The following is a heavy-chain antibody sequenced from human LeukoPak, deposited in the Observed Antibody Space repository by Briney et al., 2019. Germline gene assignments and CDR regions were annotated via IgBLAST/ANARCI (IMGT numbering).Heavy chain of an antibody. CDR3: AREAYYYDSSGYYLDY. V-gene: IGHV3-30-3*01. J-gene: IGHJ4*02. CDR1: GFTSSSYA. Sequence: QPGRSLRLSCAASGFTSSSYAMHWVRQAPGKGLEWVAVISYDGSNKYYADSVKGRFTISRDNAKNSLYLQMNSLRAEDTAVYYCAREAYYYDSSGYYLDYWGQGTLVTVSS. CDR2: ISYDGSNK. D-gene: IGHD3-22*01.